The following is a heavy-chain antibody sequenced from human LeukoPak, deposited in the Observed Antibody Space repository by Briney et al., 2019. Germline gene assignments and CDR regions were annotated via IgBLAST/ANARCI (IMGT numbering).Heavy chain of an antibody. J-gene: IGHJ4*02. V-gene: IGHV1-2*02. D-gene: IGHD3-10*01. CDR1: GYTFPGYY. CDR2: INPNSDGT. Sequence: ASVKVSCKSSGYTFPGYYMHWVRQAPGQGLEWMGWINPNSDGTNYAQKFQDRVTMTRDTSISTAYMELSRLRSDDAAVYYCARLPHYYGSFSPDYWGQGTLVTVSS. CDR3: ARLPHYYGSFSPDY.